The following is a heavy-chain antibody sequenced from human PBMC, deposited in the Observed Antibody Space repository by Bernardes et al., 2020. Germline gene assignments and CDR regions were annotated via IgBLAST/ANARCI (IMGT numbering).Heavy chain of an antibody. CDR1: GFTFSSYA. CDR2: ISGSGGST. D-gene: IGHD2-21*02. Sequence: GGSLRRSCAASGFTFSSYAMSWVRQAPGKGLEWVSAISGSGGSTYYADSVKGRFTISRDNSKNTLYLQMNSLRAEDTAVYYCAKDRAYCGGDCYSADVDYWGQGTLVTVSS. CDR3: AKDRAYCGGDCYSADVDY. J-gene: IGHJ4*02. V-gene: IGHV3-23*01.